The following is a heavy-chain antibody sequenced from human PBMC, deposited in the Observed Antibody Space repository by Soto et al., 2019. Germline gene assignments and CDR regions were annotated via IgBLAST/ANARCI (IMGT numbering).Heavy chain of an antibody. CDR2: IHTSGST. J-gene: IGHJ6*02. CDR1: AGSISRDY. D-gene: IGHD3-22*01. Sequence: SETLSLTCTVSAGSISRDYWSWIRQPAGKGLEWIGRIHTSGSTNYNPSLKSRVTMSIDTSKNQFSLKLSSVTAADTAVYYCAKVSGEHYDSSSYLYYYYGMDVGGQVTTCT. CDR3: AKVSGEHYDSSSYLYYYYGMDV. V-gene: IGHV4-4*07.